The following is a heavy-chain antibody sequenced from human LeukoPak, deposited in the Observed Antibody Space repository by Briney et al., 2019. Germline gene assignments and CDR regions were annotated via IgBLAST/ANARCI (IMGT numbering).Heavy chain of an antibody. D-gene: IGHD3-9*01. V-gene: IGHV4-39*01. Sequence: PSETLSLTCTVSGGSIGSSGYYWGWIRQPPGKGLEWIGSIYYSGSTYYNPSLKSRVTISVDTSKNQFSLELSFVTAADTAVYYCASPINYDILTGYLTTFDYWGQGILVTVSS. CDR2: IYYSGST. CDR1: GGSIGSSGYY. CDR3: ASPINYDILTGYLTTFDY. J-gene: IGHJ4*02.